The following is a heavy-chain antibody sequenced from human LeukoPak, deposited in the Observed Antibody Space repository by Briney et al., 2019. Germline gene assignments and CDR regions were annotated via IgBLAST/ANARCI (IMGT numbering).Heavy chain of an antibody. CDR1: GFTLSSYM. CDR2: ISGSAGGT. Sequence: GGSLRLSCVASGFTLSSYMMSWVRQAPGKGLEWVSGISGSAGGTFYSDSVRGRFTISRDSPKNTLYLQMNSLRVEDTAVYYCTKDPLDYWGQGTLVSVSS. V-gene: IGHV3-23*01. J-gene: IGHJ4*02. CDR3: TKDPLDY.